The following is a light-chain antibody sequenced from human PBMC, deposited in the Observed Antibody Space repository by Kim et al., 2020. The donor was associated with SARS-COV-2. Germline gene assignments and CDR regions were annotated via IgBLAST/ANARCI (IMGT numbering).Light chain of an antibody. CDR1: QSVSSSY. Sequence: EIVLTQSPGTLSLSPGERATLSCRASQSVSSSYLAWYQQKPGQAPRLLIYGASSRATGIPDRFSGSGPGTDFTLTISRLEPEDSAVYYCQQYGSSPWTFGQGTKVDIK. CDR2: GAS. CDR3: QQYGSSPWT. V-gene: IGKV3-20*01. J-gene: IGKJ1*01.